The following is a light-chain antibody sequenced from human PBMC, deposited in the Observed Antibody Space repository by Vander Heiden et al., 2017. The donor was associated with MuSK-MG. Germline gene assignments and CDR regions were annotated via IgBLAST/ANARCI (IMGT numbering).Light chain of an antibody. Sequence: DIQMTQSPSSLSASVGDRVTITCRASQSISSYLNWYQQKPGKAPKLLIYAASSLQSGVPSRFSGSGYGTDFTLTISSRQPEDFATYYCQQSDSNPMWTFGQGTKVEIK. CDR3: QQSDSNPMWT. CDR1: QSISSY. J-gene: IGKJ1*01. CDR2: AAS. V-gene: IGKV1-39*01.